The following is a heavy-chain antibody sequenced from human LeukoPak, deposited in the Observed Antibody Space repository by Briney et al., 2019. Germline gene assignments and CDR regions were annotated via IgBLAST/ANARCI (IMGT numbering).Heavy chain of an antibody. CDR3: AKEGGGTYYYYMDV. CDR1: GFTFSSYA. CDR2: ISGSGGST. V-gene: IGHV3-23*01. D-gene: IGHD2-15*01. Sequence: GGSPRLSCAASGFTFSSYAMSWVRQAPGKGLEWVSAISGSGGSTYYADSVKGRFTISRDNSKNTLYLQMNSLRAEDTAVYYCAKEGGGTYYYYMDVWGKGTTVTVSS. J-gene: IGHJ6*03.